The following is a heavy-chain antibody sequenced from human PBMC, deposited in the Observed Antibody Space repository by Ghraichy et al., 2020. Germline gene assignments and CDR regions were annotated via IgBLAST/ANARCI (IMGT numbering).Heavy chain of an antibody. Sequence: ESLNISCTVSGGSISNAAYYWGWIRQPPGKGLEWIGTFYFTGSIYYNPSLKSRVTISVDTSRAQFSLMLSSVTAADTAVYYCARAVGGGWPLFDYWGQGTLVTVSS. J-gene: IGHJ4*02. CDR2: FYFTGSI. V-gene: IGHV4-39*01. CDR3: ARAVGGGWPLFDY. D-gene: IGHD6-19*01. CDR1: GGSISNAAYY.